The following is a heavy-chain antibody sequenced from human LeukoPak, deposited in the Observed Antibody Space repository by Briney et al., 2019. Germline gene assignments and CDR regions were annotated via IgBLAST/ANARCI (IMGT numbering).Heavy chain of an antibody. Sequence: GGSLRLSCAASGFTFSNYEMNWVRQAPGRGLEWVSYISSSGSTIYYADSVKGRFTISRDNAKDSLYLPMNSLRAEDTAVYYCARGYSSSWELRYFDLWGRGTLVTVSS. CDR3: ARGYSSSWELRYFDL. V-gene: IGHV3-48*03. D-gene: IGHD6-13*01. CDR2: ISSSGSTI. J-gene: IGHJ2*01. CDR1: GFTFSNYE.